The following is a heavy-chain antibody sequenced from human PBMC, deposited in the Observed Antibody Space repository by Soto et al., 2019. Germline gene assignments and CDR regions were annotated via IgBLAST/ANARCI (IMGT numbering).Heavy chain of an antibody. J-gene: IGHJ4*02. D-gene: IGHD2-2*01. CDR2: IYHSGST. Sequence: SETLSLTCAVSGGSISSGGYSLSWIRQPPGKGLEWIGYIYHSGSTYYNPSLKSRVTISVDRSKNQFSLKLSSVTAADTAVYYCASRRRCSRNSCPFDYSGQGTLVTVSS. CDR1: GGSISSGGYS. V-gene: IGHV4-30-2*01. CDR3: ASRRRCSRNSCPFDY.